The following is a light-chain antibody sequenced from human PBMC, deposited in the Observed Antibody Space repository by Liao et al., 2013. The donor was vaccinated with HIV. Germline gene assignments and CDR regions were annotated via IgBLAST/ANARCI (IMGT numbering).Light chain of an antibody. V-gene: IGLV3-21*04. CDR1: NVGSKS. J-gene: IGLJ3*02. CDR3: QVWDSSSEHWV. Sequence: SYELTQPPSVSVAPGKTATITCGGNNVGSKSVHWYQQKPGQAPVLVIYYDSDRPSGIPERFSGSNSGNTATLTISRVEAGDEADYYCQVWDSSSEHWVFGGGTKLTVL. CDR2: YDS.